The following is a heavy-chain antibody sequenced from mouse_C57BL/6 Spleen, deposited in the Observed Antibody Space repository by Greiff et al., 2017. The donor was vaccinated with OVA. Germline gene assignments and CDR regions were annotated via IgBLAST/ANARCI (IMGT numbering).Heavy chain of an antibody. D-gene: IGHD2-1*01. CDR2: ISYDGSN. V-gene: IGHV3-6*01. Sequence: VQLKESGPGLVKPSQSLSLTCSVTGYSITSGYYWNWIRQFPGNKLEWMGYISYDGSNNYNPSLKNRISITRDTSKNQFFLKLNSVTTEDTATYYCARDDYGNFFAYWGQGTLVTVSA. CDR3: ARDDYGNFFAY. J-gene: IGHJ3*01. CDR1: GYSITSGYY.